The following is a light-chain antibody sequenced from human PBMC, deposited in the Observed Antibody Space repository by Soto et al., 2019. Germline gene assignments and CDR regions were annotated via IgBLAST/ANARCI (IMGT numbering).Light chain of an antibody. CDR1: QGITSY. Sequence: DIQMTQSPSTLSGSVGDRVTITCRASQGITSYLAWYQQRPGKAPRLLIYSASTRATGIPARFSGSGSGTEFTLTISSLQSEDFAVYYCQQYNNWPPLTFGGGTKVDIK. J-gene: IGKJ4*01. CDR3: QQYNNWPPLT. CDR2: SAS. V-gene: IGKV1-9*01.